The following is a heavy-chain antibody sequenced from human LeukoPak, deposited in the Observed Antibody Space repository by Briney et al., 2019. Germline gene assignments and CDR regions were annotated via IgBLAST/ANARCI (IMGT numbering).Heavy chain of an antibody. CDR3: ARDKSSSWGPNDAFDI. V-gene: IGHV3-21*01. J-gene: IGHJ3*02. Sequence: GGSLRLSCAASGFTFSSYSMNWVRQAPGKGLEWVSSISSSSSYIYYADSVKGRFTISRDNAKNSMYLQMNSLRAEDTAVYYCARDKSSSWGPNDAFDIWGQGAMVTASS. D-gene: IGHD6-13*01. CDR1: GFTFSSYS. CDR2: ISSSSSYI.